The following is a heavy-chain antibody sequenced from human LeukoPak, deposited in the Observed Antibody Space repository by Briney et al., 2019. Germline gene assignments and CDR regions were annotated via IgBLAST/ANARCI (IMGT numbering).Heavy chain of an antibody. V-gene: IGHV4-59*01. J-gene: IGHJ4*02. CDR3: ARLAWGRLDY. Sequence: SETLSLTCTVSGASISSYYWSWIRQPPGKGLEWIGYIFYSGSTHYNPSLKSRVTISVDTSKNQFSLRLSSVTAADTAVYYCARLAWGRLDYWGQGTLVTVSS. CDR2: IFYSGST. CDR1: GASISSYY. D-gene: IGHD7-27*01.